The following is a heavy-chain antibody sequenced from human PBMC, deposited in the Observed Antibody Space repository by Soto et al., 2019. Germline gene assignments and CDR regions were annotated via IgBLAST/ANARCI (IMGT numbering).Heavy chain of an antibody. Sequence: ASVKVSCKASGYSFTNNDVSWVRQATGQGLEWMGWMNPGSGDTGYAQKFQGRVTMTRDISIATAYMELSSLRSDDTAIYYCARMGKFRSLNWFDPWGQGPLVTVS. V-gene: IGHV1-8*01. CDR2: MNPGSGDT. D-gene: IGHD3-16*02. CDR3: ARMGKFRSLNWFDP. J-gene: IGHJ5*02. CDR1: GYSFTNND.